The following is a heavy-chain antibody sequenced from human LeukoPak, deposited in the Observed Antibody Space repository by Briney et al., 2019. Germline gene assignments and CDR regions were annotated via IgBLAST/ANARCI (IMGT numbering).Heavy chain of an antibody. CDR3: AKAVYYYGSGSWYYFDY. D-gene: IGHD3-10*01. CDR2: ISSSSSYI. CDR1: GFTFSSYS. Sequence: TGGSLRLSCAASGFTFSSYSMNWVRQAPGKGLEWVSSISSSSSYIYYADSVKGRFTISRDNAKNSLYLQMNSLRAEDTAVYYCAKAVYYYGSGSWYYFDYWGQGTLVTVSS. V-gene: IGHV3-21*01. J-gene: IGHJ4*02.